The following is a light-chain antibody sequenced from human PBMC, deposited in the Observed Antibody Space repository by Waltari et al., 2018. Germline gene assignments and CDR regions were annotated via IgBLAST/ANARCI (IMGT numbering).Light chain of an antibody. Sequence: AIQLTQSPSSLSTYVGDRVTITCRASQGISRSLAWYQQEPGKPPRLLIYDASSLGSGVPSRFSGSGSGTEFTLTISSLQPEDFATYYCQQFRSYPIAFGQGTRLEIK. V-gene: IGKV1-13*02. CDR3: QQFRSYPIA. CDR2: DAS. CDR1: QGISRS. J-gene: IGKJ5*01.